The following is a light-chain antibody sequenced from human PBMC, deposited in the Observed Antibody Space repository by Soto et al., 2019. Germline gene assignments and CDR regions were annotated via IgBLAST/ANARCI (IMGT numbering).Light chain of an antibody. CDR1: QSVSSSY. CDR3: QQYGSSPKT. V-gene: IGKV3-20*01. J-gene: IGKJ1*01. Sequence: EIVLTQSPGTLSLSPGERATLSCRASQSVSSSYLAWYQQKPGQAPRLLSYGASSRATGIPDRFSGSGSGTDFTLTITRLEPEDFVVYYCQQYGSSPKTFGQGTKVDIK. CDR2: GAS.